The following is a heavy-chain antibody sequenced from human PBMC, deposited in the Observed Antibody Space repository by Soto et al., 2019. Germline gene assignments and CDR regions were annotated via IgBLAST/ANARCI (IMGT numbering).Heavy chain of an antibody. J-gene: IGHJ4*02. D-gene: IGHD2-15*01. CDR2: ISAYNGNT. V-gene: IGHV1-18*01. CDR3: ARSGCSGGSCYSYYFDY. CDR1: GYTFTSYG. Sequence: ASVKFSCKASGYTFTSYGISWVRQAPGQGLEWMGWISAYNGNTNYAQKPQGRVTMTTDTSTSTAYMELRSLRSDDTAVYYCARSGCSGGSCYSYYFDYWGQGTLVTGSS.